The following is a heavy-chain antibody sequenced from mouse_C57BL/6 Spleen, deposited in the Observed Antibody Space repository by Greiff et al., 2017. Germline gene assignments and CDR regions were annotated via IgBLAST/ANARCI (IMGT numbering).Heavy chain of an antibody. Sequence: EVQGVESGGDLVKPGGSLKLSCAASGFTFSSYGMSWVRQTPDKRLEWVATISSGGSYTYYPDSVKGRFTISRDNAKNTLYLQMSSLKSEDTAMYYCARQAYGNYFDYWGQGTTLTVSS. CDR2: ISSGGSYT. D-gene: IGHD6-5*01. CDR1: GFTFSSYG. CDR3: ARQAYGNYFDY. J-gene: IGHJ2*01. V-gene: IGHV5-6*01.